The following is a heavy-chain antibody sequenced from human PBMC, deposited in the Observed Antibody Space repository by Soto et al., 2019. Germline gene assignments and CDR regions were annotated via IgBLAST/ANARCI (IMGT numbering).Heavy chain of an antibody. CDR1: GYTFNNYD. Sequence: QVQLVQSGAEVKRPGSSVKVSCKASGYTFNNYDIDWVRQATGQGLEWMGRVHPKIGVGQYATKFQGRVTMTTNTSISPAYLELTSLTSEDTALYFCATGESGHCCGMDFWGQGTPVTVSS. V-gene: IGHV1-8*01. J-gene: IGHJ6*02. CDR3: ATGESGHCCGMDF. CDR2: VHPKIGVG. D-gene: IGHD5-12*01.